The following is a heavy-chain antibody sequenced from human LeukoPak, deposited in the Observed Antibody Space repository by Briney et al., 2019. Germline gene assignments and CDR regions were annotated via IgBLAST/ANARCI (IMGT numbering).Heavy chain of an antibody. CDR2: ISWNSGSI. D-gene: IGHD6-6*01. CDR1: GFTFDDYA. CDR3: AKDIGYSSSSPDY. J-gene: IGHJ4*02. Sequence: PGRSLRLSCAASGFTFDDYAMHWVRQAPGKGLEWVSGISWNSGSIGYADSEKGRFTISRDNAKNSLYLQMNSLRAEDTALYYCAKDIGYSSSSPDYWGQGTLVTVSS. V-gene: IGHV3-9*01.